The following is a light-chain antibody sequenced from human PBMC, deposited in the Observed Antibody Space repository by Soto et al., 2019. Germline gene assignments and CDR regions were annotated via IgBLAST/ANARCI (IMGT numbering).Light chain of an antibody. CDR1: SSDVGTYDD. J-gene: IGLJ1*01. V-gene: IGLV2-14*01. CDR2: EVT. Sequence: QSALTQPASVSASPGQSITISCTGTSSDVGTYDDVSWYRQHPGKGPKLLIYEVTNRPSGVSNRFSGSKSGNTASLTISGLQAGDEADYYCSSYTISSTYVFGSGTRSPS. CDR3: SSYTISSTYV.